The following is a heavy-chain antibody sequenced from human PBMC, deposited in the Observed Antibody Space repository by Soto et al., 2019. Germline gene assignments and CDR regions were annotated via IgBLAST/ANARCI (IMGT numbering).Heavy chain of an antibody. CDR1: GFTFSTFG. CDR2: ISSSSTTI. D-gene: IGHD5-18*01. CDR3: ASRYSYGYEFDY. V-gene: IGHV3-48*02. Sequence: PGGSLRLSXAASGFTFSTFGMNWVRQAPGKGLEWVSYISSSSTTIYYADSVKGRFTISRDNAKNSLYLQMNSLRDEDTAVYYCASRYSYGYEFDYWGQGTLVTVSS. J-gene: IGHJ4*02.